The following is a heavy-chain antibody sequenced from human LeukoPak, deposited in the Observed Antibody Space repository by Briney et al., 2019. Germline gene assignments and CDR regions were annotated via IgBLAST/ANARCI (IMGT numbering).Heavy chain of an antibody. Sequence: GASAKVSCKASGGTFSSYAISWVRQAPGQGLEWMGGIIPIFGTANYAQKFQGRVTITADKSTSTAYMELSSLRSEDTAAYYCARSPPQNFDILTGYFADWGQGTLVTVSS. CDR2: IIPIFGTA. V-gene: IGHV1-69*06. D-gene: IGHD3-9*01. CDR3: ARSPPQNFDILTGYFAD. J-gene: IGHJ4*02. CDR1: GGTFSSYA.